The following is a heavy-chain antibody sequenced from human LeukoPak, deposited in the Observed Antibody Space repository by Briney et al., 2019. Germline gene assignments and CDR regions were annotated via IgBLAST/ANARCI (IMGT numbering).Heavy chain of an antibody. Sequence: ASVKVSCKASGYTFNSYGISWVRQAPGQGLEWMGWISAYNGNTNYTQKFQGRVTMTTDTSTSTAYMELRSLRSDDTAVYYCARVGQQLAPFDYWGQGTLVTVSS. J-gene: IGHJ4*02. CDR1: GYTFNSYG. V-gene: IGHV1-18*01. D-gene: IGHD6-13*01. CDR2: ISAYNGNT. CDR3: ARVGQQLAPFDY.